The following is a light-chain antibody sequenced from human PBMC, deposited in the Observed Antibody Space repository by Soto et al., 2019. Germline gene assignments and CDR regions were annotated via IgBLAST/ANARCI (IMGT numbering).Light chain of an antibody. Sequence: DIQMTQSPSSLSDSAGDRVTITCRASQGISPYLNWYQQKPGKAPKLLIYAASSLQSGVPSSFSGSGSETDFTLTISSLQPEDFATYSCQQSYSTTWTFGQGTKVDIK. J-gene: IGKJ1*01. CDR1: QGISPY. V-gene: IGKV1-39*01. CDR2: AAS. CDR3: QQSYSTTWT.